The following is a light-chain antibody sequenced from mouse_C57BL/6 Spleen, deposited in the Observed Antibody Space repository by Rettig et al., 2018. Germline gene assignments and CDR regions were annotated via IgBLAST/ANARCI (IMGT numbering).Light chain of an antibody. V-gene: IGKV12-44*01. CDR3: QHHYGTPLT. CDR2: NAK. Sequence: IQMTQSPASLSASVGETVTITCRASENIYSYLAWYQQKQGKSPQLLVYNAKTLAEGVPSRFSGSGSGTQFSLKINSLQPEDFGSYYCQHHYGTPLTFGAGTKLELK. CDR1: ENIYSY. J-gene: IGKJ5*01.